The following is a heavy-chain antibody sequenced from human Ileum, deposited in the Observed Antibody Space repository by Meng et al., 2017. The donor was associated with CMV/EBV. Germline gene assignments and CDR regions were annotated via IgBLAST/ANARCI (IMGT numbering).Heavy chain of an antibody. J-gene: IGHJ4*02. CDR2: ISGEGDRM. D-gene: IGHD3-10*01. CDR1: GCTVGRYA. V-gene: IGHV3-23*01. Sequence: CAPVGCTVGRYALNGDQEAPGGVLEWGAGISGEGDRMQFAHAVQGRVTVSRDNCENTVYLQMKSLRVEDTAVYYCTKDMRGDDVFDYWGQGTLVTVSS. CDR3: TKDMRGDDVFDY.